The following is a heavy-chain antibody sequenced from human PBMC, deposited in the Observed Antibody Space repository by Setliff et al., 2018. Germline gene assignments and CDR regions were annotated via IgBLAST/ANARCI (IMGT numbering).Heavy chain of an antibody. CDR1: GFTFSTHS. CDR3: ASAGHSGSWFPFDAFHI. J-gene: IGHJ3*02. V-gene: IGHV3-21*01. D-gene: IGHD6-13*01. Sequence: GSLKISCAASGFTFSTHSMNWVRQAPGKGLEWVSSISRSSTYIYYADSMKGRFTISRDNAKNSLYLQMNSLRAEDTAVYYCASAGHSGSWFPFDAFHIWGQGTMVTVSS. CDR2: ISRSSTYI.